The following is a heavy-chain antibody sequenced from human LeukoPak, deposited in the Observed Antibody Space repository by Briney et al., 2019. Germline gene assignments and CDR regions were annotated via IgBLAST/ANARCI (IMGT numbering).Heavy chain of an antibody. V-gene: IGHV3-48*01. CDR3: ARTSLSVTIRYYYYMDV. CDR1: GFTFSSYS. J-gene: IGHJ6*03. Sequence: PGGSLRLSCAASGFTFSSYSMNWVRQAPGKGLEWVSYISSSSSTIYYADSVKGRFTISRDNAKNSLYLQMNSLRAEDTAVYYCARTSLSVTIRYYYYMDVWGKGTTVTISS. D-gene: IGHD3-10*01. CDR2: ISSSSSTI.